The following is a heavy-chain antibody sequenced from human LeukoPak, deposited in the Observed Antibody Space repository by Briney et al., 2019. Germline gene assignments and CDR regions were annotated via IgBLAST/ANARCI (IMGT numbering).Heavy chain of an antibody. Sequence: PGGSLRLSCAASGFTFSSYWMHWVRQAPGKGLVCVSRINSDGSSTSYADSVKGRFTISRDNAKNTLYLQMNSLRAEDTAVYYCARVRYSSGWPYFDYWGQGTLVTVSS. CDR1: GFTFSSYW. V-gene: IGHV3-74*01. D-gene: IGHD6-19*01. CDR3: ARVRYSSGWPYFDY. CDR2: INSDGSST. J-gene: IGHJ4*02.